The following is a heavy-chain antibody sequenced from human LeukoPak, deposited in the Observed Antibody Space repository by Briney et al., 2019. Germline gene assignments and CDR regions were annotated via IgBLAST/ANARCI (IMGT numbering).Heavy chain of an antibody. CDR2: INHSGST. CDR3: AGLYCSSTSCPNDAFDI. Sequence: SETLSLTCTVYGGSFSGYYWSWIRQPPGKGLEWIGEINHSGSTKYNPSLKSRVTISVDTSKNQFSLKLSSLTAADTAVYYCAGLYCSSTSCPNDAFDIWGQGTMVTVSS. J-gene: IGHJ3*02. CDR1: GGSFSGYY. D-gene: IGHD2-2*01. V-gene: IGHV4-34*01.